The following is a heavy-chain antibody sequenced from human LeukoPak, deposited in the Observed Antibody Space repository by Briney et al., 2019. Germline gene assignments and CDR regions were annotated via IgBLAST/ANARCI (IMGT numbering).Heavy chain of an antibody. CDR1: GFTFSSFA. V-gene: IGHV3-64*01. Sequence: GGSLRLSCAASGFTFSSFAMSWVRQAPGKGVEYVSAISRNGGGTYYANSVKGRFTISRDNSKNTLYLQVGSLRVEDMGVYYCARITEGYSYGGFFDYWGQGTLVTVSS. D-gene: IGHD5-18*01. J-gene: IGHJ4*02. CDR2: ISRNGGGT. CDR3: ARITEGYSYGGFFDY.